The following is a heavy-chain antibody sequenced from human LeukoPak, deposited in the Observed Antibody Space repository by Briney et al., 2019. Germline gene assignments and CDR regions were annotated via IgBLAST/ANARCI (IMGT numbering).Heavy chain of an antibody. CDR2: ISYDGSNK. CDR1: GFTFSSYG. D-gene: IGHD6-13*01. CDR3: AKLIAAAGMFDY. Sequence: GGSLRLSCAASGFTFSSYGMHWVRQAPGKGLEWVAVISYDGSNKYYADSVKGRFTISRDNSKNTLYLQMNSLGAEDTAVYYCAKLIAAAGMFDYWGQGTLVTVSS. V-gene: IGHV3-30*18. J-gene: IGHJ4*02.